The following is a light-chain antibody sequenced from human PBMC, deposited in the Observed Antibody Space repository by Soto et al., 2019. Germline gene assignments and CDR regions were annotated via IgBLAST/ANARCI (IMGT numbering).Light chain of an antibody. CDR3: QQYENLPT. V-gene: IGKV1-33*01. J-gene: IGKJ5*01. Sequence: DIQMTKTPSALSGSVGGVCTITFQAGQNINNYLNWYQQKPGRAPKLLIYDASNLEAGVPSRFRGSGSGTDFTFTISRLQPEDIATYYCQQYENLPTFGQGTRLEIK. CDR1: QNINNY. CDR2: DAS.